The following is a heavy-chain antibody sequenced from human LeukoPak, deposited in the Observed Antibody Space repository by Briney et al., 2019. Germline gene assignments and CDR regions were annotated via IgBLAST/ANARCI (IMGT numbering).Heavy chain of an antibody. D-gene: IGHD4-17*01. CDR3: TKDPNGDYVGAFDP. CDR1: GFTFSSFA. Sequence: QSGGSLRLSCAASGFTFSSFAMTWVRQAPGKGLKWVSSITGSHGPTYNTDSVKGRFTISRDNSQNTLYLQMNSLRAEDTAVYYCTKDPNGDYVGAFDPWGQGTLVTVSS. CDR2: ITGSHGPT. J-gene: IGHJ5*02. V-gene: IGHV3-23*01.